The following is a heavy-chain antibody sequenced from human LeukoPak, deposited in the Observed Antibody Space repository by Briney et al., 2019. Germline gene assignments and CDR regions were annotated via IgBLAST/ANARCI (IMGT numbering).Heavy chain of an antibody. V-gene: IGHV4-59*08. CDR1: GGSISSYY. D-gene: IGHD3-22*01. CDR2: IYYSGST. Sequence: SETLSLTFTVSGGSISSYYWSWIRQPPGKGLEWIGYIYYSGSTNYNPSLKSRVTISVDTSKNQFSLKLSSVTAADTAVYYCARRHYYDSSGYSAIDYWGQGTLVTVSS. J-gene: IGHJ4*02. CDR3: ARRHYYDSSGYSAIDY.